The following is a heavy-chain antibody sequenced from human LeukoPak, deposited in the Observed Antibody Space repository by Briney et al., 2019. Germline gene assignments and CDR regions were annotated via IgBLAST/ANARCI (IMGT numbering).Heavy chain of an antibody. CDR2: IWSDATEK. CDR3: AKDAQRGFDYSNSLEY. J-gene: IGHJ4*02. Sequence: GGSLRLSCAASGFTYSHYGMHWVRQAPGKGLEWVAVIWSDATEKYYGDAVKGRFTISRDNSRNTLYLQMNSLRAEDTAVYYCAKDAQRGFDYSNSLEYWGQGTLVTVSS. D-gene: IGHD4-11*01. CDR1: GFTYSHYG. V-gene: IGHV3-33*06.